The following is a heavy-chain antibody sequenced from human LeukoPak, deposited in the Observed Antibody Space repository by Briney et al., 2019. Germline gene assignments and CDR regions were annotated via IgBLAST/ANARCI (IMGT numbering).Heavy chain of an antibody. D-gene: IGHD6-19*01. V-gene: IGHV4-30-2*01. CDR1: GGSISSGGYS. J-gene: IGHJ4*02. Sequence: PSQTLSLTCAVSGGSISSGGYSWSWIRQPPGKGLEWIGYIYHSGSTYYNPSLKSRVTISVDRSKNQFSLKLSSVTAADTAVYYCARSRQYSSGWYKGVYFDYWGQGTLVIVSS. CDR2: IYHSGST. CDR3: ARSRQYSSGWYKGVYFDY.